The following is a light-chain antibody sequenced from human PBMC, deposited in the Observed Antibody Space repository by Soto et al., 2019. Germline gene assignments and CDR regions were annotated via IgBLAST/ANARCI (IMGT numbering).Light chain of an antibody. CDR2: DVS. CDR3: MQGHHLPYT. J-gene: IGKJ2*01. CDR1: QSLLQS. V-gene: IGKV2-29*03. Sequence: EIVLTQTPLSLSVTPGQPASLSCKSSQSLLQSLNWCLQRPGQPPHLLISDVSNRLSGVPDRFGGSGSGTNFTLTISRVEPEDVGVYYCMQGHHLPYTFGQGTKLEIK.